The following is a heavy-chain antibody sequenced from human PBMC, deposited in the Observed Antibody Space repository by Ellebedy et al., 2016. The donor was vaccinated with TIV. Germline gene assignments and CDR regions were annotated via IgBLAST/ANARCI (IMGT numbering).Heavy chain of an antibody. CDR3: ARILVDNGYFDY. CDR2: IDWDDDK. Sequence: SGPTLVKPTQTLTLTCTLSGFSLSTSGMCVSWIRQPPGKALEWLARIDWDDDKYYSTSLKTRLTISKDNSKNQVVLTMTNMDPLDTGTYYCARILVDNGYFDYWGQGLPVTVSS. V-gene: IGHV2-70*11. J-gene: IGHJ4*02. CDR1: GFSLSTSGMC. D-gene: IGHD1-14*01.